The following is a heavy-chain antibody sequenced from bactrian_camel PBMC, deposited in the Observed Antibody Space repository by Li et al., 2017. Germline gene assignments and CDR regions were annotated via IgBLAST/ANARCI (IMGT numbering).Heavy chain of an antibody. CDR2: IATGSGNT. D-gene: IGHD5*01. J-gene: IGHJ6*01. CDR1: GYTYNRNC. CDR3: AADWGNYYAPEAFGL. Sequence: HVQLVESGGGSAQAGGSLRLSWAASGYTYNRNCMAWFRQAPGKEREGVARIATGSGNTYYADSVKGRFTISQDNAKNTVYLQMNSLKPEDTALYYCAADWGNYYAPEAFGLWGRGTQVTVS. V-gene: IGHV3S1*01.